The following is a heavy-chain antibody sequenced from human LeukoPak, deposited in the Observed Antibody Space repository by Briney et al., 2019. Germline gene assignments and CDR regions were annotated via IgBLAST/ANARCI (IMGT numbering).Heavy chain of an antibody. D-gene: IGHD6-19*01. CDR1: GGSISGYS. Sequence: PSETLSLTCTVSGGSISGYSWSWIRQPPGKGLEWIGYIYYSGSTDYNPSLKSRVTISIDTPKNQFSLNLSSVTAADAAVYYCARGSGWYDYWGQGTLVTVSS. V-gene: IGHV4-59*01. CDR3: ARGSGWYDY. CDR2: IYYSGST. J-gene: IGHJ4*02.